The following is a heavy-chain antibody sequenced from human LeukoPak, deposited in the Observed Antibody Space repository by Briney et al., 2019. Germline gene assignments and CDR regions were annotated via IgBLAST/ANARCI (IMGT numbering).Heavy chain of an antibody. D-gene: IGHD6-19*01. CDR3: ARLHPHYSSGWYSAFDI. CDR1: GGSISSTGYY. V-gene: IGHV4-39*01. J-gene: IGHJ3*02. Sequence: SETLSLTCTVSGGSISSTGYYWGWIRQPPGKGLEWIGSIYYSGSTYYKPPLKSRVTISVDTSKNQISLKLSSVTAADTAVYYCARLHPHYSSGWYSAFDIWGQGTMVTVSS. CDR2: IYYSGST.